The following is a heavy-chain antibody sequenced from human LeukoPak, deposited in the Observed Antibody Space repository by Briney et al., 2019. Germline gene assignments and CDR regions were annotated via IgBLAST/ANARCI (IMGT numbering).Heavy chain of an antibody. J-gene: IGHJ6*04. CDR1: GFTFSSYA. CDR2: VSGAGGNT. V-gene: IGHV3-23*01. CDR3: AIAVVPAAWPEVDV. Sequence: GGSLRLSCAASGFTFSSYAMSWVRQAPGKGLEWVSGVSGAGGNTYYADSVKGRFTISRDNSRNTLYLQMHSLRAEDTAVYYCAIAVVPAAWPEVDVWGKGTTVTVSS. D-gene: IGHD2-2*01.